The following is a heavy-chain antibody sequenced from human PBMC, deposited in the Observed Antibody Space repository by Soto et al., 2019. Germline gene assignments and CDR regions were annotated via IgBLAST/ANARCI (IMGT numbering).Heavy chain of an antibody. D-gene: IGHD3-10*01. J-gene: IGHJ6*02. Sequence: QVQLQESGPGLVKPSQTLSLTCTVSGASISGPTYYWTWIRQHPGKGLEWIGYIYNSGSTYYNPSLKSRVTMSVDMSKNQFSLKLSSVTAADTAVYFCARDRGDPMGYYNDGMDAWGQGTTVTVSS. CDR2: IYNSGST. CDR3: ARDRGDPMGYYNDGMDA. CDR1: GASISGPTYY. V-gene: IGHV4-31*03.